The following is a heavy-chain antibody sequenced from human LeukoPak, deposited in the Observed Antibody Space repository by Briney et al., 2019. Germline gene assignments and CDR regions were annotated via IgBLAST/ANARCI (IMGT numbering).Heavy chain of an antibody. Sequence: PGGSLSLFRAASGFTFGSYAMRWVRQAPGKGLEWVSHISDSGRSTYYTDSVKGRVTISRDNSKNTRYLQMNRLRAEDTAVYYCAKGFVGGGMYVWGQGNTVTVSS. V-gene: IGHV3-23*01. CDR3: AKGFVGGGMYV. J-gene: IGHJ6*02. CDR1: GFTFGSYA. CDR2: ISDSGRST. D-gene: IGHD3-16*01.